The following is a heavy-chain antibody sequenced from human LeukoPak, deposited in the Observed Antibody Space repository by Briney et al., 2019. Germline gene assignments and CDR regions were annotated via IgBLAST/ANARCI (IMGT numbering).Heavy chain of an antibody. CDR1: GYTFTGYY. D-gene: IGHD3-3*01. CDR3: ARGDDFWSGYYNGGSTPDY. J-gene: IGHJ4*02. Sequence: GASVKVSCKASGYTFTGYYMHWVRQAPGQGREWMGWINPNSGGTNYAQKFQGRVTMTRDTSISTAYTELSRLRSGDTAVYYCARGDDFWSGYYNGGSTPDYWGQGTLVTVSS. V-gene: IGHV1-2*02. CDR2: INPNSGGT.